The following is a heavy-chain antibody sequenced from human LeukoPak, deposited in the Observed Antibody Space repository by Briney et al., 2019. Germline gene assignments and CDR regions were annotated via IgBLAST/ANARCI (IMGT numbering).Heavy chain of an antibody. J-gene: IGHJ3*02. CDR1: GGSISSYY. Sequence: SETLSLTCTVSGGSISSYYWSWIRQPPGKGLEWIGYIYYSGSTNYNPSLKSRVTISVDTSKNQFSLKLSSVTAADTAVYYCARDPQDAFDIWGQGTMVTVSS. V-gene: IGHV4-59*01. CDR3: ARDPQDAFDI. CDR2: IYYSGST.